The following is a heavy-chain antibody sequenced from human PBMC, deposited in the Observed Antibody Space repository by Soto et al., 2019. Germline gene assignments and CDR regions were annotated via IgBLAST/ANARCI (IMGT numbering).Heavy chain of an antibody. CDR3: STGTPGEAGADAFDI. CDR2: FVPXDGET. Sequence: ASVKVSXXVXGYTFTDLSLHLWQQAPGXXLEWXGGFVPXDGETTYEQKFQGRVTMTEDTSTDTAYMELSSLRSEDTAVYYCSTGTPGEAGADAFDIWGQGTMVTVSS. J-gene: IGHJ3*02. D-gene: IGHD1-1*01. CDR1: GYTFTDLS. V-gene: IGHV1-24*01.